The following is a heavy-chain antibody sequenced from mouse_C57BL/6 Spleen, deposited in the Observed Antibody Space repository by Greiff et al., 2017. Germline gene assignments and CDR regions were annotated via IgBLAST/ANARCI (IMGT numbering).Heavy chain of an antibody. Sequence: QVQLQQPGAELVKPGASVKLSCKASGYTFTSYWMHWVKQRPGRGLEWIGRSDPNSGGTKYNEKFKSKATLTVDKPSSTAYMPLSSLTAEDSAVYYCGISRLITTVVDAMDYWGQGTSVTVSS. V-gene: IGHV1-72*01. J-gene: IGHJ4*01. CDR3: GISRLITTVVDAMDY. CDR1: GYTFTSYW. CDR2: SDPNSGGT. D-gene: IGHD1-1*01.